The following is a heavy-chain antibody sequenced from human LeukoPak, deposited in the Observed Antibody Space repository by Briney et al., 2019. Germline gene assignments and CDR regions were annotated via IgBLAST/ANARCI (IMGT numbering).Heavy chain of an antibody. J-gene: IGHJ4*02. V-gene: IGHV3-23*01. D-gene: IGHD3-10*01. CDR2: ISVGGDKT. CDR3: EKEFFGAPPGY. CDR1: GFTFSSYA. Sequence: GGPRRLSCPASGFTFSSYAMSWVGQAPGKGLDWVSAISVGGDKTYYTDSVKGRFTISRDISKNTLHLQMNSRRAGDRAVNNCEKEFFGAPPGYWGQGTLVTVSS.